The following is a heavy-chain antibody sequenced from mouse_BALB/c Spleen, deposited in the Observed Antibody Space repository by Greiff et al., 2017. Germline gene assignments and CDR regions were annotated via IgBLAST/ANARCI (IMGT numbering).Heavy chain of an antibody. V-gene: IGHV1-7*01. J-gene: IGHJ4*01. CDR3: ARRSLTGAGAMDY. CDR1: GYTFTSYW. CDR2: INPSTGYI. Sequence: VQLQQSGAELAKPGASVKMSCKASGYTFTSYWMHWVKQRPGQGLEWIGYINPSTGYIEYNQKFKDKATLTADKSSSTDYMQLSSLTSEDSAVYYCARRSLTGAGAMDYWGQGTSVTVSS. D-gene: IGHD4-1*01.